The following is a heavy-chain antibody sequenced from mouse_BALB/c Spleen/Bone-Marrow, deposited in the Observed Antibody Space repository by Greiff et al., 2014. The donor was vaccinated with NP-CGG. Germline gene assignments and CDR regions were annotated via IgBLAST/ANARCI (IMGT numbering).Heavy chain of an antibody. V-gene: IGHV14-3*02. CDR2: IDPANGNT. CDR3: ARGTYGLDS. D-gene: IGHD1-2*01. Sequence: EVQLQQSGAELVKSGASVKLSCTTSGFDIKDTYMNWVKKRPEQGLEWIGRIDPANGNTKYDPNFQGKATITADTSSNTVHLQVNSLTSEETAVYYCARGTYGLDSWGQGTTLTVSS. J-gene: IGHJ2*01. CDR1: GFDIKDTY.